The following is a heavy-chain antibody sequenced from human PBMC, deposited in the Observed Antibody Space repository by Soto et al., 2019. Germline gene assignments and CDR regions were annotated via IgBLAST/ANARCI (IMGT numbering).Heavy chain of an antibody. CDR3: ASRDPGTSVDY. D-gene: IGHD1-7*01. CDR2: IYRTGGT. V-gene: IGHV4-4*02. Sequence: QVQLQESGPGLVKPSGTLSLTCAVSGGSFTSNNWWTWVRQPPGQGLEWIGEIYRTGGTNYNPSLKGRVTISLDKSENQFSLKVTSLTAADTAVYYCASRDPGTSVDYWGQGTLVTVSS. J-gene: IGHJ4*02. CDR1: GGSFTSNNW.